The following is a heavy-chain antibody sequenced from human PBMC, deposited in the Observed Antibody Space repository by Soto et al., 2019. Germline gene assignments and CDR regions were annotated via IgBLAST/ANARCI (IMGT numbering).Heavy chain of an antibody. D-gene: IGHD2-15*01. V-gene: IGHV1-69*13. CDR2: IIPIFGTA. J-gene: IGHJ3*02. Sequence: ASVKVSCKASGGTFSSYAISWVRQAPGQGLEWMGGIIPIFGTANYAQKFQGRVTITADESTSTAYMELSSPRSEDTAVYYCARAPVDCSDGSCYSEDAFDIWGQGTMVTVSS. CDR1: GGTFSSYA. CDR3: ARAPVDCSDGSCYSEDAFDI.